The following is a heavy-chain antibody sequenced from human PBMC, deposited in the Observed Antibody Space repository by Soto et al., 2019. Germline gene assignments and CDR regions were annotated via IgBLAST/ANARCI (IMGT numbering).Heavy chain of an antibody. J-gene: IGHJ4*02. D-gene: IGHD3-16*01. CDR1: GFIFSEST. V-gene: IGHV3-64D*06. CDR2: VSTSGRST. Sequence: GGSLRLSCSASGFIFSESTIYWVRQVPGKGLEAISAVSTSGRSTYYADSVKDRFTISRDNSKNTLFLQMGSLRPEDTAIYYCVKQAHGLDGVAFDYWGQGTKVTVSS. CDR3: VKQAHGLDGVAFDY.